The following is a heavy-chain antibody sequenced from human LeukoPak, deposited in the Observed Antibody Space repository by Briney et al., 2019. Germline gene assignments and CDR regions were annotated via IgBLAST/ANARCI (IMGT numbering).Heavy chain of an antibody. D-gene: IGHD3-3*01. J-gene: IGHJ4*02. V-gene: IGHV3-23*01. CDR3: AKANSITIFGVISPVDY. Sequence: GGSLRLSCAASGFTFSTYAMTWVRQAPGKGLEWVSSITPNGDATSAADSVKGRFTISRDNSKNTLYLQMNSLRAEDTAVYYCAKANSITIFGVISPVDYWGQGTLVTVSS. CDR2: ITPNGDAT. CDR1: GFTFSTYA.